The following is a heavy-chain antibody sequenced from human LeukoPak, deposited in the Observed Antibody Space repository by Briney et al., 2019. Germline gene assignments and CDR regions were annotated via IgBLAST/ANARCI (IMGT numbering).Heavy chain of an antibody. V-gene: IGHV3-21*01. CDR3: ARDDYCSGGSCYGMDV. Sequence: PGGSLRLSCAASGFTFSSYSMNWVRRAPGKGLEWVSSISSSSSYIYYADSVKGRFTISRDNAKNSLYLQMNSLRAEDTAVYHCARDDYCSGGSCYGMDVWGQGTTVTVSS. D-gene: IGHD2-15*01. CDR2: ISSSSSYI. J-gene: IGHJ6*02. CDR1: GFTFSSYS.